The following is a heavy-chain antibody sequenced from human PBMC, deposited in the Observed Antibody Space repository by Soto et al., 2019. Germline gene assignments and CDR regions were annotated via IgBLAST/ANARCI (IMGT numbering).Heavy chain of an antibody. Sequence: EVQLVESGGGLVQPGGSVRLSCAASGFTFISHWIHWVRQTPGKGLVWVSRIDVGGNNRNYADSVKGRFTISRDNAKNTVYLQMNSLRADDTAVYYCVRGIYQKFGMDVWGQGTTV. CDR3: VRGIYQKFGMDV. D-gene: IGHD3-3*02. CDR2: IDVGGNNR. CDR1: GFTFISHW. V-gene: IGHV3-74*01. J-gene: IGHJ6*02.